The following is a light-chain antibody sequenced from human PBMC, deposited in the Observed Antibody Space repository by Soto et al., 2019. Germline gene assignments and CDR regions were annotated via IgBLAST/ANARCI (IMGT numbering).Light chain of an antibody. CDR1: SSDVGAYDY. CDR2: EGS. Sequence: QSALTQPASVSGSPGQSIAISCTGTSSDVGAYDYVSWYQQHPDKAPKLMIYEGSSRPSGISDRFSGSKSVNTATLTISGLQAEDEADYYCSSHTTSNTRVFGTGTKLTVL. CDR3: SSHTTSNTRV. V-gene: IGLV2-14*01. J-gene: IGLJ1*01.